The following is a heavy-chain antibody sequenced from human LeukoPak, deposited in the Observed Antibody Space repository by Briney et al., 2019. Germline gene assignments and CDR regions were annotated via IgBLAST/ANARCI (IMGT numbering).Heavy chain of an antibody. Sequence: ASVKVSCKASGGTFSSYAISWVRQAPGQGLEWMGGIIPIFGTANYAQKFQGRVTITADESTSTAYMELSSLRSEDTAVYYCAREGSTAIEYSSSSLDWGQGTLVTVSS. J-gene: IGHJ4*02. CDR3: AREGSTAIEYSSSSLD. V-gene: IGHV1-69*13. CDR2: IIPIFGTA. D-gene: IGHD6-6*01. CDR1: GGTFSSYA.